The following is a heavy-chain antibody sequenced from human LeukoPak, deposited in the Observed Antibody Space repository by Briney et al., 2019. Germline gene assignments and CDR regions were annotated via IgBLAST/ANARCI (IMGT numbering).Heavy chain of an antibody. CDR1: GFTFSSYA. V-gene: IGHV3-30*04. Sequence: PGGPLRLSCAASGFTFSSYAMHWVRQAPGKGLEWVAVISYDGSNKYYADSVKGRFTISRDNSKNTLYLQMNSLRAEDTAVYYCARVPGYDSSGYFDYWGQGTLVTVSS. D-gene: IGHD3-22*01. J-gene: IGHJ4*02. CDR3: ARVPGYDSSGYFDY. CDR2: ISYDGSNK.